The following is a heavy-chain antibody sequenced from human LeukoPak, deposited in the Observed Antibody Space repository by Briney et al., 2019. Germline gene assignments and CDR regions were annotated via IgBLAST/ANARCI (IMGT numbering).Heavy chain of an antibody. D-gene: IGHD5-12*01. CDR1: GGTFSSYA. J-gene: IGHJ4*02. Sequence: SVKVSCKASGGTFSSYAISWVRQAPGQGLEWMGRIIPILGIANYAQKFQGRVTITVDKSTSTAYMELSSLRSEDTAVYYCARSMVATYTSDYWGQGTLVTVSS. V-gene: IGHV1-69*04. CDR3: ARSMVATYTSDY. CDR2: IIPILGIA.